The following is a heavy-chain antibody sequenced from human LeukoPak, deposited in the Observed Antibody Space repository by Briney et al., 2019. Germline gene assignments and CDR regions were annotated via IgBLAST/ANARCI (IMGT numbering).Heavy chain of an antibody. CDR2: ISSSTTTI. J-gene: IGHJ4*02. Sequence: GGSLRLSCAASGFTFSSYAMGWVRQAPGKGLEWVSYISSSTTTIYYADSVKGRFTISRDNAKNSLYLQMNSLRAEDTAVYYCARGQGPRMGSSWYYFDYWGQGTLVTVSS. CDR1: GFTFSSYA. CDR3: ARGQGPRMGSSWYYFDY. V-gene: IGHV3-48*01. D-gene: IGHD6-13*01.